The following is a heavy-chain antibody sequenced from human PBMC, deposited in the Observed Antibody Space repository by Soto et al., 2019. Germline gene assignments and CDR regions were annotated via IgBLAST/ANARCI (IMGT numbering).Heavy chain of an antibody. V-gene: IGHV4-39*01. CDR2: IYYSGST. D-gene: IGHD6-19*01. CDR3: ARHSLGRAGNWCDP. Sequence: SETLSLTCTASGGSITSDTYYWGWIRQPPGKGLEWIGTIYYSGSTYYNPSLTSRLTISVDTSKNQFSLMLSAVTAADAAVYFCARHSLGRAGNWCDPWGRGTLVTISS. J-gene: IGHJ5*02. CDR1: GGSITSDTYY.